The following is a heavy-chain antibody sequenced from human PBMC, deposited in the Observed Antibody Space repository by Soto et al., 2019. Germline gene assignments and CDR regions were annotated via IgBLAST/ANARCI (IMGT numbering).Heavy chain of an antibody. CDR3: ARVVCSTSCSDWNWSDP. CDR1: GGSISSYY. J-gene: IGHJ5*02. D-gene: IGHD2-2*01. CDR2: IYTSGST. Sequence: SETLSLTCTVSGGSISSYYWSWIRQPAGKGLEWIGRIYTSGSTNYNPSLKSRVTMSVDTSKNQFSLKLSSVTAADTAVYYCARVVCSTSCSDWNWSDPWGQGTLVTVSS. V-gene: IGHV4-4*07.